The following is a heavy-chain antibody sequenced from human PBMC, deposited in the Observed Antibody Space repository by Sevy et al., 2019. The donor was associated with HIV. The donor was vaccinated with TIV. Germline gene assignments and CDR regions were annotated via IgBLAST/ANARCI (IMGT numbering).Heavy chain of an antibody. D-gene: IGHD3-16*01. V-gene: IGHV3-7*01. CDR2: IYQDGSEK. CDR3: AREGSYGYYRLSYYYGMDV. J-gene: IGHJ6*02. CDR1: GFSFRSYW. Sequence: GGSLRLSCAASGFSFRSYWMTWVRQAPGKGLEWVASIYQDGSEKYYMDSVKGRFTVSRDNAKNSLFLQMNSLRVEDTAIYYCAREGSYGYYRLSYYYGMDVWGQGTTVTVSS.